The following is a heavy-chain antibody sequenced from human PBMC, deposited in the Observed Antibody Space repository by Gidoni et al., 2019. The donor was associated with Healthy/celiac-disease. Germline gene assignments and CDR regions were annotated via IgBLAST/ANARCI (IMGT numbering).Heavy chain of an antibody. CDR2: ISGSGGST. CDR1: GFTFSSDA. J-gene: IGHJ4*02. CDR3: AKDQSGRLVVVAATPVDY. Sequence: EVQLLESGGGLVQPGGSLRLSCAASGFTFSSDAMGRVRQAPGKGLEWVSAISGSGGSTYYADSVKGRFTISRDNSKNTLYLQMNSLRAEDTAVYYCAKDQSGRLVVVAATPVDYWGQGTLVTVSS. V-gene: IGHV3-23*01. D-gene: IGHD2-15*01.